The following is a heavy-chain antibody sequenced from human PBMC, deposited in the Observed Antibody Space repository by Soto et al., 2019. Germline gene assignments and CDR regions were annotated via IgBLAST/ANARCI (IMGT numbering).Heavy chain of an antibody. Sequence: SVKVSCKASGGTFSSYAISWVRQAPGQGLEWMGGIIPIFGTANYAQKFQGRVTITADESTSTAYMELSSLRSEDTAVYYCASAPKYCSSTSCFYFDPWGQGTLVTVSS. CDR2: IIPIFGTA. J-gene: IGHJ5*02. CDR3: ASAPKYCSSTSCFYFDP. V-gene: IGHV1-69*13. D-gene: IGHD2-2*01. CDR1: GGTFSSYA.